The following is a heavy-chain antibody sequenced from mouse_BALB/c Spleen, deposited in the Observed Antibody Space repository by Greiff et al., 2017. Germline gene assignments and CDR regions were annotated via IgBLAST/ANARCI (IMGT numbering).Heavy chain of an antibody. J-gene: IGHJ3*01. CDR3: TREGEDYPFAY. CDR2: ISSGGSYT. CDR1: GFTFSSYT. V-gene: IGHV5-6-4*01. D-gene: IGHD2-4*01. Sequence: LQQSGGGLVKPGGSLKLSCAASGFTFSSYTMSWVRQTPEKRLEWVATISSGGSYTYYPDSVKGRFTISRDNAKNTLYLQMSSLKSEDTAMYYCTREGEDYPFAYWGQGTLVTVSA.